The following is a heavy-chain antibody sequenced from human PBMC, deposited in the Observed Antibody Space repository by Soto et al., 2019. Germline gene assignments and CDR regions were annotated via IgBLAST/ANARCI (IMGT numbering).Heavy chain of an antibody. CDR1: GGSISSGDYY. V-gene: IGHV4-30-4*01. Sequence: QVQLQESGPGLVKPSQTLSLTCTVSGGSISSGDYYWSWIRQPPGKGLEWIGYIYYSGSTYYTPSLTGRVTISVDTSKSQFSLKLSSVTAADAAVYYCARDGGYRYGYEEYYFDYWGQGILVTVSS. J-gene: IGHJ4*02. CDR2: IYYSGST. CDR3: ARDGGYRYGYEEYYFDY. D-gene: IGHD5-18*01.